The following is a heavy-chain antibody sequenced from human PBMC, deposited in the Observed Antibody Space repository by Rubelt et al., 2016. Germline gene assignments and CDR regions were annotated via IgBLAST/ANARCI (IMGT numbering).Heavy chain of an antibody. D-gene: IGHD6-19*01. CDR1: GFSFDDYV. Sequence: EVQLVESGGGLVQPGRSLRLSCAASGFSFDDYVMHWVRQAPGKGLEWVSGITWNSGAIGYADLVKGRFTISRDNAKNSLYLQMNSLRAEDTAFYYCAKGGMTLSGWLDYWGQGTLVTVSS. V-gene: IGHV3-9*01. CDR3: AKGGMTLSGWLDY. J-gene: IGHJ4*02. CDR2: ITWNSGAI.